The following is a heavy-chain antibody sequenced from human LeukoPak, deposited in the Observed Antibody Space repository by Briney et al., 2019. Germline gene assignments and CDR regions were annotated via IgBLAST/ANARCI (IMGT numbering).Heavy chain of an antibody. J-gene: IGHJ6*02. Sequence: ASLRLSCAASGFTFSSYWMHCLRQAPGKVLVILSRINRDGSSTSYADSVKGRFTISRDNAKNTLYLKMNSLRAEDTAVYYCAREGYYYILTGYGMDVWGQGTTVTVSS. V-gene: IGHV3-74*01. CDR1: GFTFSSYW. CDR3: AREGYYYILTGYGMDV. CDR2: INRDGSST. D-gene: IGHD3-9*01.